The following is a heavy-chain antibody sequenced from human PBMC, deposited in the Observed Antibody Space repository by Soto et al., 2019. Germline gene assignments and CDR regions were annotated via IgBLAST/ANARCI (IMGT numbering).Heavy chain of an antibody. CDR3: ARDTKARSTVRDAFDY. CDR2: TYYRSKWYN. V-gene: IGHV6-1*01. D-gene: IGHD4-17*01. J-gene: IGHJ4*02. CDR1: GDSVSSNSAA. Sequence: SQTLSLTCDISGDSVSSNSAAWNWIRQSPSRGLEWLGRTYYRSKWYNDYAVSVKSRITINPDTSKNQFSLQLNSVTPEDTAVYYCARDTKARSTVRDAFDYWGQGTLVTVSS.